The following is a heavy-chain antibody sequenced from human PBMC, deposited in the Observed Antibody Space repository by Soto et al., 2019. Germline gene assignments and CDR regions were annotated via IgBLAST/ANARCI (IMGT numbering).Heavy chain of an antibody. Sequence: QVQLQQWGAGLLKPSETLSLTCAVYGGSFSGYYWSWIRQPPGKGLEWIGEINHSGSTNYNPSLKSRVTISVDTSKNQFSLKLSSVTAADTAVYYCARERGVLLWFGETKGFDPWGQGTLVTVSS. CDR1: GGSFSGYY. D-gene: IGHD3-10*01. CDR2: INHSGST. V-gene: IGHV4-34*01. CDR3: ARERGVLLWFGETKGFDP. J-gene: IGHJ5*02.